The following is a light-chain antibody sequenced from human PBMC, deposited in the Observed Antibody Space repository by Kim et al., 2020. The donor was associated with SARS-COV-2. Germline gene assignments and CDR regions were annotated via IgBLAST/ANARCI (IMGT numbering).Light chain of an antibody. CDR3: QAWDSSTAV. CDR2: QDR. CDR1: KLGDKY. V-gene: IGLV3-1*01. Sequence: SYELTQPPSVSVSPGQTASITCSGDKLGDKYACWYQQKPGQSPVLVIYQDRKRPSGIPERFSGSNSGNTATLTISGTQAMDEADYYCQAWDSSTAVFGGGTQGT. J-gene: IGLJ2*01.